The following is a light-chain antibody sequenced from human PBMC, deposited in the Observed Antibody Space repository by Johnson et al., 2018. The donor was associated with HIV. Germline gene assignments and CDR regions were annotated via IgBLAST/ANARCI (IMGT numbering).Light chain of an antibody. CDR2: DNN. CDR1: SSNIGNNY. V-gene: IGLV1-51*01. J-gene: IGLJ1*01. Sequence: QSVLTQSPSVSAAPGQKVTISCSGSSSNIGNNYVSWYQQFPGTAPKLLIYDNNKRPSGIPDRFSGSKSGTSATLGITGLQTGDEADYYCGTWDSSRSGVFGTGTKVTVL. CDR3: GTWDSSRSGV.